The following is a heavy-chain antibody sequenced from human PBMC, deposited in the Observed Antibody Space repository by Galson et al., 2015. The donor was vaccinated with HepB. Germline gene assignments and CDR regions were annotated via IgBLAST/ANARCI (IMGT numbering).Heavy chain of an antibody. V-gene: IGHV1-2*02. Sequence: SVKVSCKASGYIFTGYYIHWVRQAPGQGLECMGWINPNSGGTTYAQNFQGRVTMTRDTSINTAYMELSRLRYDDTAVYYCARAVCTTYRYSPNSCSGLDPWGQGTLVTVSS. D-gene: IGHD2-2*01. J-gene: IGHJ5*02. CDR1: GYIFTGYY. CDR2: INPNSGGT. CDR3: ARAVCTTYRYSPNSCSGLDP.